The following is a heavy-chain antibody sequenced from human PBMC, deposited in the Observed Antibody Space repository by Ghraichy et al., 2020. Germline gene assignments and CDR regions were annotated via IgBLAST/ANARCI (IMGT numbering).Heavy chain of an antibody. J-gene: IGHJ1*01. CDR2: IYYSGSA. V-gene: IGHV4-39*01. Sequence: SETLSLSCSVSGGSISSSSYSWGWIRQPPGKGLEWIGSIYYSGSANYSPSLKSRVTISVDTSKNQFSLKLSSVTAADTAVYYCARHGILGASQMLSFEYFQHWGQGTLVTVSS. CDR3: ARHGILGASQMLSFEYFQH. D-gene: IGHD2-2*01. CDR1: GGSISSSSYS.